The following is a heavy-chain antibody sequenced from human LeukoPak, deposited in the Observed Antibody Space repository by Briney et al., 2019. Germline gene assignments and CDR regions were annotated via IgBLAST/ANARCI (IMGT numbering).Heavy chain of an antibody. CDR2: MNPISGNT. Sequence: ASVRVSWKASVYTFTSYDISWVRQATGQGLEWMGWMNPISGNTGYAQNFQGRVTMTRSTSISTAYMELSSLRSEDTAVYYCARPYCSGGDCLRYFDLWGRGTLITVSS. CDR1: VYTFTSYD. V-gene: IGHV1-8*01. CDR3: ARPYCSGGDCLRYFDL. J-gene: IGHJ2*01. D-gene: IGHD2-15*01.